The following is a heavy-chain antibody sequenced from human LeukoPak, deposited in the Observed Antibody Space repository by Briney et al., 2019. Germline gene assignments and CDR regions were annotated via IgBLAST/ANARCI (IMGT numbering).Heavy chain of an antibody. CDR3: AKHRGVYYYGDFQH. Sequence: QPGGSLRLSCAASGFTFRSYGVHWVRQAPGKGLEYVAAISSNGGSTDYANSVKGRFTISRDNSKNTLYLQMGSLRAEDMAVYYCAKHRGVYYYGDFQHWGQGTLVTVPS. D-gene: IGHD3-22*01. CDR1: GFTFRSYG. V-gene: IGHV3-64*01. CDR2: ISSNGGST. J-gene: IGHJ1*01.